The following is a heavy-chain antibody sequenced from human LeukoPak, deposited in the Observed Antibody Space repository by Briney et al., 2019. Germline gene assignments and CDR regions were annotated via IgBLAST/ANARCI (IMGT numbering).Heavy chain of an antibody. D-gene: IGHD3-22*01. CDR2: ISSSSSTI. J-gene: IGHJ3*02. V-gene: IGHV3-48*02. CDR3: ARGVRYYDSSGYYLDAFDI. Sequence: GGSLRLSCAASGFSFSSYSMNWVRQAPGKGLEWVSYISSSSSTIYYADSVKGRFTISRDNAKNSLYLQMNSLRDEDTAVYYCARGVRYYDSSGYYLDAFDIWGQGTMVTVSS. CDR1: GFSFSSYS.